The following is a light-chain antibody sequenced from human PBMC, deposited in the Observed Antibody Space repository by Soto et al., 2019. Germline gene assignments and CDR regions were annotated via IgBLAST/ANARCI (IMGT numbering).Light chain of an antibody. CDR3: QVWDTNTDHCV. J-gene: IGLJ1*01. CDR1: NIGSKS. CDR2: YDS. V-gene: IGLV3-21*04. Sequence: SYELTQAPSVSVAPGKTASITCGGDNIGSKSVHWYQQKPGQAPVLVIYYDSDRPSGIPERFSGSNSGNTATLTISRVEAGDEADYYCQVWDTNTDHCVFGCGTKLTVL.